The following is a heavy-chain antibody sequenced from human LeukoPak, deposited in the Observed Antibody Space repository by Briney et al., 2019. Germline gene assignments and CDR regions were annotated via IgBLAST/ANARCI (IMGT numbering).Heavy chain of an antibody. CDR1: GGSISSGGYY. CDR3: ARGVRLRGYSYGYVPWAY. D-gene: IGHD5-18*01. Sequence: SETLSLTCTVSGGSISSGGYYWSWIRQPPGKGLEWIGEINHSGSTNYNPSLKSRVTISVDTSKNQFSLKLSSVTAADTAVYYCARGVRLRGYSYGYVPWAYWGQGTLVTVSS. CDR2: INHSGST. V-gene: IGHV4-39*07. J-gene: IGHJ4*02.